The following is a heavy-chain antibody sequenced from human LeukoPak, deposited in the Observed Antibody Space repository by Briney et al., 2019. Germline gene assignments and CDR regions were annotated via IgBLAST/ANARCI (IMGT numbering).Heavy chain of an antibody. Sequence: ASVKVSCKASGYTFTGYYMNWVRQAPGQGLEWMGWINPNSGGTNYAQKFQGRVTLTRDTSISTAYMELTRLRSDDTAVHYCARARGYSPPGVDYWGQGTLVTVSS. CDR2: INPNSGGT. V-gene: IGHV1-2*02. CDR3: ARARGYSPPGVDY. D-gene: IGHD5-18*01. CDR1: GYTFTGYY. J-gene: IGHJ4*02.